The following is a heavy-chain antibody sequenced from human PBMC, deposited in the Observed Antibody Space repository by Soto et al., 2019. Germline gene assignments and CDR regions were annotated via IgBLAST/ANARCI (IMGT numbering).Heavy chain of an antibody. D-gene: IGHD3-3*01. Sequence: SDTLSLTCTVSGGSTSSGGYYWSWIRQHPGKGLEWIGYIYYSGSTYYNPSLKSRVTISVDTSKNQFSLKLSSVTAADTAVYYCARAAIFGVVIIRNWFDPWGQGTLVTVSS. J-gene: IGHJ5*02. V-gene: IGHV4-31*03. CDR3: ARAAIFGVVIIRNWFDP. CDR2: IYYSGST. CDR1: GGSTSSGGYY.